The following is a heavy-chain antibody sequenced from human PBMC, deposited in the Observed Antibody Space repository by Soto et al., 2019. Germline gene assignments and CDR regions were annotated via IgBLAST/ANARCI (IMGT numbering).Heavy chain of an antibody. CDR1: GFTFSSYG. V-gene: IGHV3-33*01. CDR2: IWYDGSNK. J-gene: IGHJ3*02. D-gene: IGHD4-17*01. CDR3: ARDPETTNAFDI. Sequence: GGSLRLSCAASGFTFSSYGMHWVRQAPGKGLEWVAVIWYDGSNKYYADSVKGRFTISRDNSKNTLYLQMNSLRVEDTAVYYCARDPETTNAFDIWGQGTMVTVSS.